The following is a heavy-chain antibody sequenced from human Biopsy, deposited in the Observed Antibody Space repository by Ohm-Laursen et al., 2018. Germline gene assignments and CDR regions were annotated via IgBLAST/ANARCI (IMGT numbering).Heavy chain of an antibody. J-gene: IGHJ5*02. CDR1: GGSHSSYS. V-gene: IGHV4-4*07. D-gene: IGHD1-14*01. Sequence: GTLSLTCTVSGGSHSSYSWSWIRQPAGKGLEGLGQIYTSGITNYNPSLKSRVTMSVDTSKNKFLLRVSSVTAEDTAVYYCARDRDRRGWFDPWGQGTLVTVPS. CDR2: IYTSGIT. CDR3: ARDRDRRGWFDP.